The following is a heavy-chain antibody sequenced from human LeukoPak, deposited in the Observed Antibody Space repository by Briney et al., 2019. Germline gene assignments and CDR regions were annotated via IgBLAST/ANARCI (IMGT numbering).Heavy chain of an antibody. J-gene: IGHJ4*02. CDR1: GFTFSSYA. D-gene: IGHD5-24*01. CDR2: ISGSGGST. Sequence: GGSLRLSCAASGFTFSSYAMSWVRQAPGKGLEWVSAISGSGGSTYYADSVKGRFTISRDNAKNSLYLQMNSLRAEDTAVYYCARGGSSDMATTSYFDYWGQGSLVTVSS. CDR3: ARGGSSDMATTSYFDY. V-gene: IGHV3-23*01.